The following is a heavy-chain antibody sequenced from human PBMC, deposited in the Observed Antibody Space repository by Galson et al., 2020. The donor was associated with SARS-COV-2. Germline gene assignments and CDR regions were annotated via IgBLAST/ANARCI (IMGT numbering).Heavy chain of an antibody. J-gene: IGHJ6*02. CDR2: ISSDVNNK. Sequence: GGSLRLSCKVSSFTFRDYAMHWVRQAPGMGLDWVAAISSDVNNKYYADPVKARFTISRDNSKKTVYLQMNSLRSEDTAFYYFERDLDYGSGPYYYYTMDVWGQGTTVTVSS. CDR3: ERDLDYGSGPYYYYTMDV. CDR1: SFTFRDYA. D-gene: IGHD3-10*01. V-gene: IGHV3-30*04.